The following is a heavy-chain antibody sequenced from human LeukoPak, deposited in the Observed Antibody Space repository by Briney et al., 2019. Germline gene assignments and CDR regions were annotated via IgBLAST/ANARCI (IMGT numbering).Heavy chain of an antibody. Sequence: SETLSLTCAVYGGSFSGYYWSWIRQPPGKGLEWIGEINHSGSTNHNPSLKSRVTISVDTSKNQFSLKLSSVTAADTAVYYCARVRDILTGYYTSWFDPWGQGTLVTVSS. CDR1: GGSFSGYY. V-gene: IGHV4-34*01. J-gene: IGHJ5*02. D-gene: IGHD3-9*01. CDR3: ARVRDILTGYYTSWFDP. CDR2: INHSGST.